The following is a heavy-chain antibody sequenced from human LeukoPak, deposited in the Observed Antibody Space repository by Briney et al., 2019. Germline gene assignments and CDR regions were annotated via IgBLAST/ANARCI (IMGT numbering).Heavy chain of an antibody. CDR1: GFTVSSNY. Sequence: GGSLRLSCAASGFTVSSNYMTWVRQAPGKGLEWVSVVYTGGSTYSADSVKGRFTISRDNSKNTLYLQMNSLRAEDTAVYYCARGLAAAGLYFDYWGQGTLVTVSS. J-gene: IGHJ4*02. CDR3: ARGLAAAGLYFDY. D-gene: IGHD6-13*01. CDR2: VYTGGST. V-gene: IGHV3-53*01.